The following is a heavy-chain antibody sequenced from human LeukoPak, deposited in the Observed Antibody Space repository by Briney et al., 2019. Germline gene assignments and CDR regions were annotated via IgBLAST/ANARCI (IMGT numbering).Heavy chain of an antibody. CDR3: AKSNGYGLVDI. CDR2: IREDGSEK. D-gene: IGHD3-10*01. J-gene: IGHJ3*02. V-gene: IGHV3-7*01. CDR1: GFTFSSSW. Sequence: GGSLRLSCAASGFTFSSSWVTWVRQAPGKGLEWVASIREDGSEKTSVDSVKGRFTISRDNAKNSLYLQMDSLRAEDTAVYYCAKSNGYGLVDIWGQGTMVTVSS.